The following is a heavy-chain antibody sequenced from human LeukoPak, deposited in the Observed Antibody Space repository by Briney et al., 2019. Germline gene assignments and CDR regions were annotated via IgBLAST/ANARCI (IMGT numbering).Heavy chain of an antibody. J-gene: IGHJ3*02. V-gene: IGHV3-21*01. CDR1: GFTFSSYS. D-gene: IGHD3-10*01. CDR2: ISSSSSYI. CDR3: TRLSRGSGRDAFDI. Sequence: PGGSLRLSCAASGFTFSSYSMNWLRQAPGKGLEWVSSISSSSSYIYYADSVKGRFTISRDNAKNSLYLQMNSLRAEDTAVYYCTRLSRGSGRDAFDIWGQGTMVTVSS.